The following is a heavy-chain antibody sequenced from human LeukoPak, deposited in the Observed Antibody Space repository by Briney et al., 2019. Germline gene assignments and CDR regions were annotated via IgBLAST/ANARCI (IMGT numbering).Heavy chain of an antibody. CDR2: ISSNGGST. D-gene: IGHD5-18*01. CDR3: ARGQVDTAMDY. Sequence: GGSLRLSCAASGFTFSSYAMHWVRQAPGKGLEYVSAISSNGGSTYYANSVKGRFTISRDNSKNTLYLQMGSLRAEDVAVYYCARGQVDTAMDYWGQGTLVTVSS. V-gene: IGHV3-64*01. J-gene: IGHJ4*02. CDR1: GFTFSSYA.